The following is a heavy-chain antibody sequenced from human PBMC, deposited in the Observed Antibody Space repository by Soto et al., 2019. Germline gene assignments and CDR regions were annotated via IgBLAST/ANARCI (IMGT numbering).Heavy chain of an antibody. CDR1: GYTFTSYD. D-gene: IGHD1-1*01. J-gene: IGHJ5*02. CDR2: MNPNNGNT. Sequence: ASVKVSCKASGYTFTSYDINWVRQATGQGLEWMGRMNPNNGNTAYAQKFQGRVTMTRTTSISTAYMELSSLRSEDTAVYYCARGADNWNDGYWFDPWGQGTLVTVSS. V-gene: IGHV1-8*01. CDR3: ARGADNWNDGYWFDP.